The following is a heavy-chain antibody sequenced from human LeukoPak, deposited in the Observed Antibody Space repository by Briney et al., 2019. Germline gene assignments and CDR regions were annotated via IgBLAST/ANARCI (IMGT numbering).Heavy chain of an antibody. CDR1: GFTFSSYA. D-gene: IGHD6-19*01. Sequence: PGGSLRLSCAASGFTFSSYAMSWVRQAPGKGLEWVSAISGSGGSTYYADSVKGRFTISRDNSKDTLYLQMNSLRAEDTAVYYCAKDTQQWLVRGWVDYWGQGTLVTVSS. CDR3: AKDTQQWLVRGWVDY. V-gene: IGHV3-23*01. J-gene: IGHJ4*02. CDR2: ISGSGGST.